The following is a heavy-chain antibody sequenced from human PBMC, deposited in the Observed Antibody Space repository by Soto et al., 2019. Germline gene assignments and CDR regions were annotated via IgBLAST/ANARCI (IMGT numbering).Heavy chain of an antibody. CDR2: ISYDGSNK. D-gene: IGHD2-8*01. J-gene: IGHJ4*02. CDR3: AKDYIVLMVYAMGYFDY. V-gene: IGHV3-30*18. Sequence: PGGSLRLSCAASGFTFGSYGMHWVRQAPGKGLEWVAVISYDGSNKYYADSVKGRFTISRDNSKNTLYLQMNSLRAEDTAVYYCAKDYIVLMVYAMGYFDYWGQGTLVTVSS. CDR1: GFTFGSYG.